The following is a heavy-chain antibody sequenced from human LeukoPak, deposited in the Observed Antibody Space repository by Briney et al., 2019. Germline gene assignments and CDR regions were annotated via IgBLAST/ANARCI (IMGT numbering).Heavy chain of an antibody. CDR1: GFTFSKYW. CDR3: ARDGGYDFWSGYYQDY. Sequence: GGSLRLSCVASGFTFSKYWMTWVRQAPGKGLAWVANIKQDGSAKYYMDSVKGRFAISRDNAKNSLYLRMNSLGAEDTAVYYCARDGGYDFWSGYYQDYWGQGTLVTVSS. V-gene: IGHV3-7*01. D-gene: IGHD3-3*01. CDR2: IKQDGSAK. J-gene: IGHJ4*02.